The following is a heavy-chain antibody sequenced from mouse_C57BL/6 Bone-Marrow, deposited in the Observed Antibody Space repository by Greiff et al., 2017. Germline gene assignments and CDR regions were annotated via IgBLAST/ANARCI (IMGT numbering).Heavy chain of an antibody. D-gene: IGHD2-4*01. Sequence: EVKLMESGGGLVQPGGSMKLSCAASGFTFSDAWMDWVRQSPEKGLEWVAEIRNKANNPATYYAESVKGRFTISINDSKRSVYLQMSSLRAEDAGIYYCTRHDYDDWIAYWGQGTLVTVSA. CDR1: GFTFSDAW. J-gene: IGHJ3*01. V-gene: IGHV6-6*01. CDR3: TRHDYDDWIAY. CDR2: IRNKANNPAT.